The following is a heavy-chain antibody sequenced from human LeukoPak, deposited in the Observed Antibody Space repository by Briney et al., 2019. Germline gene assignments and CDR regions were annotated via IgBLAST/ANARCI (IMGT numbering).Heavy chain of an antibody. CDR2: ISGSGGST. Sequence: PGGSLRLSCAASGFTFSSYAMSWVRQAPGKGLEWGSDISGSGGSTYYADSGKGRFTISRDNSKNTLYLQMNSLRAEDTAVYYCAKRYSSSWELDYWGQGTLVTVSS. D-gene: IGHD6-13*01. V-gene: IGHV3-23*01. J-gene: IGHJ4*02. CDR3: AKRYSSSWELDY. CDR1: GFTFSSYA.